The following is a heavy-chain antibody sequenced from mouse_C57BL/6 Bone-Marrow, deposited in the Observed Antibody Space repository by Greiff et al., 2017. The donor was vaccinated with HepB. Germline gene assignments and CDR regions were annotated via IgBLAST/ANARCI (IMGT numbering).Heavy chain of an antibody. CDR2: IDPSDSYT. D-gene: IGHD2-4*01. Sequence: VQLQQSGAELVMPGASVTLSCKASGYTFTSYGMHWVKQTPGQGLEWIGEIDPSDSYTDYNQKFKGKSILTEDKSSSTTYMKLSSLTSEDSAVYYCAREGAYYYDYEGWFGYWGKGTIVAV. CDR1: GYTFTSYG. V-gene: IGHV1-69*01. CDR3: AREGAYYYDYEGWFGY. J-gene: IGHJ3*01.